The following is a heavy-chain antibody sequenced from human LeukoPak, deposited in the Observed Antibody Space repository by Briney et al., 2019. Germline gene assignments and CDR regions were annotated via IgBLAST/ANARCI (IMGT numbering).Heavy chain of an antibody. CDR2: IYYSGST. V-gene: IGHV4-39*07. D-gene: IGHD6-13*01. CDR1: GGSISSSSYY. Sequence: PSETLSLTCTVSGGSISSSSYYWGWIRQPPGKGLEWIGSIYYSGSTYYNPSLKSRVTISVDRSKNQFSLKLSSVTAADTAVYYCASALAAAGTVDYWGQGTLVTVSS. J-gene: IGHJ4*02. CDR3: ASALAAAGTVDY.